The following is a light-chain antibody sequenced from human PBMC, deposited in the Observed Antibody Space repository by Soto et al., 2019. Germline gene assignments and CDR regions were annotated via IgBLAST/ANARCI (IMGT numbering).Light chain of an antibody. V-gene: IGKV3-15*01. CDR2: GAS. CDR1: QSVSSN. Sequence: EIVMTQSPATLSVSPGERATLSCRASQSVSSNLAWYQQKPGQAPRLLIYGASTWATGIPARFSGSGSGTEFTLTISILQSEDFAVYYCQQYNNWPLTFGGGIKVEIK. CDR3: QQYNNWPLT. J-gene: IGKJ4*01.